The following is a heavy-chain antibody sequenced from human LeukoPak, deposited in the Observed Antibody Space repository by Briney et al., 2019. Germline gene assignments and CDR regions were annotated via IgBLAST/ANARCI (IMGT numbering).Heavy chain of an antibody. CDR3: ARTRYSGSYPTFDY. CDR1: GFTLYSYE. J-gene: IGHJ4*02. CDR2: ISSSGSNI. D-gene: IGHD1-26*01. V-gene: IGHV3-48*03. Sequence: GGSLRLSCAASGFTLYSYEMNWVRQAPGKGLEWVSYISSSGSNIYYAGSVKGRFTISRDNAKNSLYLQMNSLRAEDTAVYYCARTRYSGSYPTFDYWGQGTLVSVSS.